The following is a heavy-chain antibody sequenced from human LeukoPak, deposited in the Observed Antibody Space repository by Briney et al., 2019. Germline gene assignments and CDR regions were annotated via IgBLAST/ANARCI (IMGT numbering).Heavy chain of an antibody. V-gene: IGHV4-34*01. Sequence: SETLSLTCAVYGGSFSGYYWSWIRQPPGKGLEWIGEINHSGSTNYNPSLKSRVTISVDTSKNQFSLKLSSVTAADTAVYYCARGRGIAARPGRYFDYWGQGTLVTVSS. D-gene: IGHD6-6*01. CDR2: INHSGST. J-gene: IGHJ4*02. CDR3: ARGRGIAARPGRYFDY. CDR1: GGSFSGYY.